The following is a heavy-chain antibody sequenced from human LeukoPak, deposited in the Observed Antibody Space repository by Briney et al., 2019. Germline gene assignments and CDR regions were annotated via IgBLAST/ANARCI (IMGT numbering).Heavy chain of an antibody. CDR3: ARDGRFRLTNTDGARFWNGPPGHYYYMDV. CDR1: GGSFSGYY. Sequence: SETLSLTCAVYGGSFSGYYWSWIRQPPGKGLEWIGEINHSGSTNYNPSLKSRVTISVDTSKNQFSLKLSSVTAADTAVYYCARDGRFRLTNTDGARFWNGPPGHYYYMDVWGKGTTVTVSS. V-gene: IGHV4-34*01. D-gene: IGHD1-1*01. J-gene: IGHJ6*03. CDR2: INHSGST.